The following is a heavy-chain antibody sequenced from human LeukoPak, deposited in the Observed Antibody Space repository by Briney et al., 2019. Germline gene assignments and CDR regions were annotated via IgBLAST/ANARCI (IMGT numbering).Heavy chain of an antibody. D-gene: IGHD3-10*01. CDR3: AKRGYLTMVRGVESYYFDY. Sequence: GGSLRLSCAASGFTFSSYAMSWVRQAPGKGLEWVSAISGSGGSTYYADSVKGRFTISRDNSKNTLYLQMNSLRAEDTAVYYCAKRGYLTMVRGVESYYFDYWGQGTLVTVSS. CDR1: GFTFSSYA. V-gene: IGHV3-23*01. J-gene: IGHJ4*02. CDR2: ISGSGGST.